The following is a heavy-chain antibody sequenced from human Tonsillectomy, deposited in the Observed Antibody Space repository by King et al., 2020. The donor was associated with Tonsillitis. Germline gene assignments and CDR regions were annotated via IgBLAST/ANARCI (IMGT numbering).Heavy chain of an antibody. V-gene: IGHV4-59*08. CDR1: GASISSYY. D-gene: IGHD3-9*01. CDR2: FYYSGST. J-gene: IGHJ3*02. Sequence: QLQESGPGLVEPSETLSLTCTVSGASISSYYWSWIRQPPGKGLEWIGYFYYSGSTNYNPSLQSRVTISADTSKNQFSLKLNSVTAADTGVYNCARHAPTYYDFLTGSPRGAFDIWGQGTMVIVSS. CDR3: ARHAPTYYDFLTGSPRGAFDI.